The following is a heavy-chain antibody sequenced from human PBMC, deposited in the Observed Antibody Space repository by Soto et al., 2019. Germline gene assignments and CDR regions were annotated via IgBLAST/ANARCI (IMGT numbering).Heavy chain of an antibody. CDR3: ARDVHDYGDSIDG. CDR2: IIPILDIA. V-gene: IGHV1-69*08. Sequence: QVQLVQSGAEVKKPGSPVKVSCKASGGTFSSYTISWVRQAPGQGLEWMGRIIPILDIANYAQKFQGRVTITADKTTSTAYMELSSLRSEDTAVYYCARDVHDYGDSIDGWGQGTLVTVSS. D-gene: IGHD4-17*01. J-gene: IGHJ4*02. CDR1: GGTFSSYT.